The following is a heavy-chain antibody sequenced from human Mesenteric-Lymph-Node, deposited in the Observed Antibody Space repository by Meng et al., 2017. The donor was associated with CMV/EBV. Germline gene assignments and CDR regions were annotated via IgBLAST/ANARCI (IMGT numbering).Heavy chain of an antibody. J-gene: IGHJ6*02. CDR2: IDQNGSDK. Sequence: GGSLRLSCAASGFIFSTYWMSWVRQAPGKGLEWVANIDQNGSDKYYVDSVKGRFTISRGNAKNSLYLQMNSLRAEDTAVYYCARDYTAPYYYYGMDVWGQGTTVTVSS. V-gene: IGHV3-7*01. D-gene: IGHD5-18*01. CDR1: GFIFSTYW. CDR3: ARDYTAPYYYYGMDV.